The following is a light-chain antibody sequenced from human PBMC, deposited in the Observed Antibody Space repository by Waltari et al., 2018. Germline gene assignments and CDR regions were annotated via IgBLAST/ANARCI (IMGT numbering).Light chain of an antibody. CDR3: CSYAGSSTFV. Sequence: QSALTQPASVSGSPGQSITISCTGTSSDVGGYNYVSWYQQHPGKAPKLMSYDGSKRPSGVSNRFSGYKAGNTASLTISGLQAEDEADYYCCSYAGSSTFVFGGGTKLTVL. J-gene: IGLJ2*01. V-gene: IGLV2-23*03. CDR1: SSDVGGYNY. CDR2: DGS.